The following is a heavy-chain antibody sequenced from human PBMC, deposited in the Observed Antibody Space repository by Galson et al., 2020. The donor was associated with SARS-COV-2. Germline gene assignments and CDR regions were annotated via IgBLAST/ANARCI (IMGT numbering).Heavy chain of an antibody. CDR3: STFACSGGSCLDY. J-gene: IGHJ4*02. CDR1: GFTFSNAW. Sequence: GESLKISCAASGFTFSNAWMSWARQAPGKGLEWVGRIKSKTDGGTADYAAPVKGRFTMSRDDSKSTLFLQMNGLKTEDTAVYYCSTFACSGGSCLDYWGQGTLVSVSS. V-gene: IGHV3-15*01. CDR2: IKSKTDGGTA. D-gene: IGHD2-15*01.